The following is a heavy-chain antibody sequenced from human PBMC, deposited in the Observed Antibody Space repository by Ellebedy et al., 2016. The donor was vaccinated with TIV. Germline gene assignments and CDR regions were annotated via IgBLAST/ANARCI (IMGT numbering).Heavy chain of an antibody. J-gene: IGHJ4*02. CDR3: APRAIRAPS. CDR2: ISGSGGDT. V-gene: IGHV3-23*01. CDR1: GFTFRSYA. D-gene: IGHD1-26*01. Sequence: GGSLRLXXAASGFTFRSYAMNWVRQAPGKGLEWVSAISGSGGDTSYADSVKGRFIISRDSSKNILYLQMNSLRAEDTAVYYCAPRAIRAPSWGQGTLVTVSS.